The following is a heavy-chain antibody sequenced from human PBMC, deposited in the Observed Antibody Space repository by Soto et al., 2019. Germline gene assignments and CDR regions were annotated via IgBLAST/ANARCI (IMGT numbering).Heavy chain of an antibody. J-gene: IGHJ4*02. D-gene: IGHD3-16*01. Sequence: QVQLQESGPGLVKPSQTLSLTCTVSGGSINSGGYYWSWIRQHPEKGLEWIGYIYYSGTNYYNPSLQSRSTISMDTSRSQFSLRLSSVTAADTAVYYCARGVAWGQFDYWGQGTLVALSS. CDR1: GGSINSGGYY. V-gene: IGHV4-31*03. CDR2: IYYSGTN. CDR3: ARGVAWGQFDY.